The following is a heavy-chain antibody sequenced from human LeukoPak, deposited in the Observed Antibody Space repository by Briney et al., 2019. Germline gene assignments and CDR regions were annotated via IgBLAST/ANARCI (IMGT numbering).Heavy chain of an antibody. CDR2: ISYDGSNK. CDR1: GFTFSSYG. J-gene: IGHJ5*02. V-gene: IGHV3-30*18. Sequence: GGSPRLSCAASGFTFSSYGMHWVRQAPGKGLEWVAVISYDGSNKYYADSVKGRFTISRDNSKNTLYLQMNSLRAEDTAVYYCAKASPYNWFDPWGQGTLVTVSS. CDR3: AKASPYNWFDP.